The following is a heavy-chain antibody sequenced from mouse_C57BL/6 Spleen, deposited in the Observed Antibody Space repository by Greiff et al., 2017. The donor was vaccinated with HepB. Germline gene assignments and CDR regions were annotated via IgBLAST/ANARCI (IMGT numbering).Heavy chain of an antibody. D-gene: IGHD2-5*01. J-gene: IGHJ3*01. Sequence: VQLQQSGPELVKPGASVKISCKASGYAFSSSWMNWVKQRPGKGLEWIGRIYPGDGDTNYNGKFKGKATLTADKSSSTADMQLSSLTSEDSAVYFCALYSNYAAYWGQGTLVTVSA. CDR2: IYPGDGDT. CDR3: ALYSNYAAY. CDR1: GYAFSSSW. V-gene: IGHV1-82*01.